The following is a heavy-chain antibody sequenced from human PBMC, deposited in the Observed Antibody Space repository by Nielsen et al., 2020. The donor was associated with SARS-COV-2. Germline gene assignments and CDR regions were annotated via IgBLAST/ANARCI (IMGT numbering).Heavy chain of an antibody. D-gene: IGHD4-17*01. Sequence: SETLSLTCTVSGGSISSANYYWSWIRQPPGGGLEWIGYIYYSGSADYNPSLKSRLTISIDTSKNLFSLRLTSVTAADTALYFCASPFGDYDTGDTDYWGQGTLVTVSS. CDR2: IYYSGSA. CDR3: ASPFGDYDTGDTDY. J-gene: IGHJ4*02. V-gene: IGHV4-30-4*01. CDR1: GGSISSANYY.